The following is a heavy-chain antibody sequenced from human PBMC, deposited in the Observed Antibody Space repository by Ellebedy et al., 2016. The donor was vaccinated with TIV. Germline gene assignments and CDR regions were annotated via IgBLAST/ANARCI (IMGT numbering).Heavy chain of an antibody. CDR2: IYPGDSDT. CDR1: GYSFTSYW. V-gene: IGHV5-51*01. CDR3: ARQGGTMEGFGELLYYYYGMDV. J-gene: IGHJ6*02. Sequence: GESLKISCKGSGYSFTSYWIGWVRQMPGKGLEWMGIIYPGDSDTRYSPSFQGQVTISADKSISTAYLQWSSLKASDTAMYYCARQGGTMEGFGELLYYYYGMDVWGQGTTVTVSS. D-gene: IGHD3-10*01.